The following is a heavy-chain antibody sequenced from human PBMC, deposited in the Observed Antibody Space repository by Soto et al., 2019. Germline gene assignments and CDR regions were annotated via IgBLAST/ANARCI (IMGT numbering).Heavy chain of an antibody. CDR3: ARDRAYSSDY. J-gene: IGHJ4*02. Sequence: EVQLVESGGGLVQPGGSLRLSCAVSDFPFSSSWMHWVRQAPGKGLVWVSHINSDGSTTTYADSVKGRFTISRDNAKNMLYLQMISLSADDTAVYYCARDRAYSSDYWGQGTLVTVSS. D-gene: IGHD2-15*01. CDR2: INSDGSTT. V-gene: IGHV3-74*01. CDR1: DFPFSSSW.